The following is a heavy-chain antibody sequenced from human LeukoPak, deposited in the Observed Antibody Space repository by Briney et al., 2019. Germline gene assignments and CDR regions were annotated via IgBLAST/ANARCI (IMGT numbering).Heavy chain of an antibody. J-gene: IGHJ4*02. CDR2: IFHTGST. Sequence: PSGTLSLTCAVSGGSIINSIWWSWVRQSPGKGLEWIGEIFHTGSTNYNPSLKSRVTISVDKSKNQFSLKLSSVTAADTAVYYCARVAGYSSSWLGLIDYWGQGTLVTVSS. V-gene: IGHV4-4*02. CDR1: GGSIINSIW. CDR3: ARVAGYSSSWLGLIDY. D-gene: IGHD6-13*01.